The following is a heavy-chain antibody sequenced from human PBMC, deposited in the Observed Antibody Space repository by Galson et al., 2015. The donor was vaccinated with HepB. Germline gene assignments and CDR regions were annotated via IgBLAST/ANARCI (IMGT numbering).Heavy chain of an antibody. D-gene: IGHD2-15*01. V-gene: IGHV1-18*01. CDR3: ARGALVVGVAATQNNWFDP. J-gene: IGHJ5*02. CDR1: GYTFSSYS. CDR2: INPYNRKT. Sequence: SVKVSCKASGYTFSSYSITWVRRAPGQGLEWMGWINPYNRKTSYSQKLQGRVIMTRDTSTSTAYMELRRLRSDDTAVYYCARGALVVGVAATQNNWFDPWGQGTLVTVSS.